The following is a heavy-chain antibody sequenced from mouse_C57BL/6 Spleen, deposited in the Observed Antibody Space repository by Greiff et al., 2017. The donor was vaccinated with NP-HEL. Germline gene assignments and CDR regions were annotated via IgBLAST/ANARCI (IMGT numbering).Heavy chain of an antibody. CDR2: IYPRSGNT. D-gene: IGHD2-2*01. CDR1: GYTFTSYG. CDR3: ARSKMVTTGEYFDY. Sequence: VKLVESGAELARPGASVKLSCKASGYTFTSYGISWVKQRTGQGLEWIGEIYPRSGNTYYNEKFKGKATLTADKSSSTAYMELRSLTSEDSAVYFCARSKMVTTGEYFDYWGQGTTLTVSS. J-gene: IGHJ2*01. V-gene: IGHV1-81*01.